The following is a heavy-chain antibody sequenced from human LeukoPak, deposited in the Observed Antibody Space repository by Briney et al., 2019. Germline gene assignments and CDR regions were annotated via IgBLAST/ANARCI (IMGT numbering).Heavy chain of an antibody. Sequence: GGSLRLSCAASGFTFSSYWMSWVRQAPGKGLEWVANIKQDGSEKYYVDSVKGRFTISRDNAKNSLYLQMNSLRAEDTAVYYGAGDSRGCYYFDYGGQETLVTVS. V-gene: IGHV3-7*03. J-gene: IGHJ4*02. CDR3: AGDSRGCYYFDY. CDR1: GFTFSSYW. CDR2: IKQDGSEK. D-gene: IGHD6-13*01.